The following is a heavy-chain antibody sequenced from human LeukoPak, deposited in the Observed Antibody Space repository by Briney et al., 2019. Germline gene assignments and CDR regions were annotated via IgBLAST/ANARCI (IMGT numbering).Heavy chain of an antibody. V-gene: IGHV4-59*01. CDR1: GGSISSYY. J-gene: IGHJ6*04. Sequence: PSETLSLTCTVSGGSISSYYWSWIRQPPGKGLEWIGYIYYSGSTNYNPSLKSRVTISVDTSKNQFSLKLSSVTAADTAVYYCARGRGRAFGVWGKGITVTVSS. D-gene: IGHD2/OR15-2a*01. CDR3: ARGRGRAFGV. CDR2: IYYSGST.